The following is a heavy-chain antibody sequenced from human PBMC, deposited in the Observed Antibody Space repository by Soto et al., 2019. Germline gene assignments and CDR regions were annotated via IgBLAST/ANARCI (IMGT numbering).Heavy chain of an antibody. CDR3: ARLTSWPDYYGLDV. J-gene: IGHJ6*02. D-gene: IGHD2-2*01. CDR1: GGSISSSSYY. V-gene: IGHV4-39*01. Sequence: SGTLSLTCTVSGGSISSSSYYWGWIRQPPGKGLEWIGSIYYSGSTYYNPSLKSRVTISVDTSKNQFSLKLSSVTAADTAVYYSARLTSWPDYYGLDVWGQGTTVTVSS. CDR2: IYYSGST.